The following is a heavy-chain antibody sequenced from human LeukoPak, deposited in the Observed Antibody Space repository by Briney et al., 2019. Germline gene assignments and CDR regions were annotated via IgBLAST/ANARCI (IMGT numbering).Heavy chain of an antibody. J-gene: IGHJ6*03. D-gene: IGHD2-2*01. CDR1: GGTFSSYA. Sequence: SVKVSCKASGGTFSSYAISWVRQAPGQGLEWMGWINPNSGGTNYAQKFQGRVIMTRDTSISTAYMELSRLRSDDTAVYYCARVGCSSTSCYWARYYYYYYMDVWGKGTTVTVYS. CDR2: INPNSGGT. CDR3: ARVGCSSTSCYWARYYYYYYMDV. V-gene: IGHV1-2*02.